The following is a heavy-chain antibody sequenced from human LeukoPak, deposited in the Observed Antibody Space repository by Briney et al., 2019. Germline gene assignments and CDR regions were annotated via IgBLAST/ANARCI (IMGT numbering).Heavy chain of an antibody. CDR2: IYYIGST. Sequence: ASETLSLTCTVSGGSISSYYCSWIRQPPGKGLEWIGDIYYIGSTNYNRSSKSRVTISVAPSTNQLSLKLSSVTAADTAVYYCAAAGRGVRELGEGFDYWGQGTLVTVSS. CDR1: GGSISSYY. J-gene: IGHJ4*01. CDR3: AAAGRGVRELGEGFDY. D-gene: IGHD6-13*01. V-gene: IGHV4-59*01.